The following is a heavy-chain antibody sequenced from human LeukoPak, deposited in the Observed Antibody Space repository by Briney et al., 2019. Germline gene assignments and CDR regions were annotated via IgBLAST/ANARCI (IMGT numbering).Heavy chain of an antibody. J-gene: IGHJ4*02. CDR3: ARETDYYGSGSFDY. Sequence: SETLSLTCAVSWGSISSSNWWSWVRPPPRKGLEWVGEIYHSGSTNYNPSLKSRVTISVDKSKNQFSLKLSSVTAADTAVYYCARETDYYGSGSFDYWGQGTLVTVSS. D-gene: IGHD3-10*01. V-gene: IGHV4-4*02. CDR2: IYHSGST. CDR1: WGSISSSNW.